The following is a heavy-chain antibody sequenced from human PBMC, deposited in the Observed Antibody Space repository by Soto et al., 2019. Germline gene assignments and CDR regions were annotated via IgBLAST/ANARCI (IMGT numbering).Heavy chain of an antibody. CDR2: IWYDGSQK. J-gene: IGHJ5*02. D-gene: IGHD1-1*01. CDR3: ARWSDNKVVDP. V-gene: IGHV3-33*01. Sequence: QVQLVQSGGGVVQPGRSLTLSCATSGFRFSSHGMHWVRQAPGKGLEWVAVIWYDGSQKYYADSVKGRFIISRDNSKDTLYLQMNSLGADDTAVYYCARWSDNKVVDPWGQGTLVTVSS. CDR1: GFRFSSHG.